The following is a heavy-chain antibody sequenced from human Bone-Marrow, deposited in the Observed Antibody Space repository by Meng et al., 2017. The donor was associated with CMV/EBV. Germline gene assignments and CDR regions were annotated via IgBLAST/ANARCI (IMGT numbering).Heavy chain of an antibody. Sequence: SVKVSCKASGYTFTDYYIHWVRQAPGQGLEWMGGIIPIFGTANYAQKFQGRVTITTDESTSTAYMELSSLRSEDTAVYYCASRLYSNYFYGMDVWGQGTTVTVSS. CDR2: IIPIFGTA. D-gene: IGHD4-11*01. CDR3: ASRLYSNYFYGMDV. CDR1: GYTFTDYY. J-gene: IGHJ6*02. V-gene: IGHV1-69*05.